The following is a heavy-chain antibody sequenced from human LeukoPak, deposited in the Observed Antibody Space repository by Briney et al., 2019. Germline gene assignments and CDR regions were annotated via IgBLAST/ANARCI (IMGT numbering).Heavy chain of an antibody. CDR1: GFTFSSYG. J-gene: IGHJ6*03. CDR3: ARVSSGSYFGYYYYYMDV. V-gene: IGHV3-74*01. CDR2: INSDGSST. Sequence: PGRSLRLSCAASGFTFSSYGTHWVRQAPGKGLVWVSRINSDGSSTSYADSVKGRFTISRDNAKNTLYLQMNSLRAEDTAVYYCARVSSGSYFGYYYYYMDVWGKGTTVTVSS. D-gene: IGHD1-26*01.